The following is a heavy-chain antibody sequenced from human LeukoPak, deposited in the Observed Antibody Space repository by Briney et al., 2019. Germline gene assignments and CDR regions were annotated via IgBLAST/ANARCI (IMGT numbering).Heavy chain of an antibody. CDR2: IKYDGSEQ. D-gene: IGHD3-10*01. CDR1: GFIFSSPW. J-gene: IGHJ4*02. V-gene: IGHV3-7*03. Sequence: GGSLRLSCTSSGFIFSSPWMNWVRQAPGKGPEWVANIKYDGSEQYYVDSVKGRFSISRDNTKNLLYLQMNSLRVEDTAVYYCARDYGWSFANWGQGTLVTVSS. CDR3: ARDYGWSFAN.